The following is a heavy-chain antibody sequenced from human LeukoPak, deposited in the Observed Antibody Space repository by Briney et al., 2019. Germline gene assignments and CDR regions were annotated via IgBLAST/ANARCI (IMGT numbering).Heavy chain of an antibody. V-gene: IGHV3-21*01. CDR1: GFTFSTYS. CDR2: ISTSTTYM. CDR3: ARAETGYSSSWYFDY. Sequence: KTGGSLRLSCAASGFTFSTYSMKWVRQAPGKGLEWVSSISTSTTYMYYADSVKGRFTISRDNAKNSLYLQMNSLRAEDTAVYYRARAETGYSSSWYFDYWGQGTLVTVSS. J-gene: IGHJ4*02. D-gene: IGHD6-13*01.